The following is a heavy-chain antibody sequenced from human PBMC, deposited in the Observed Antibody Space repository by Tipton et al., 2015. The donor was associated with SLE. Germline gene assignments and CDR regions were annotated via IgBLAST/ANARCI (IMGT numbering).Heavy chain of an antibody. CDR1: GGSISGYY. V-gene: IGHV4-59*08. D-gene: IGHD3-10*01. CDR3: ARQSRLRGTIDFDA. Sequence: TLSLTCTVSGGSISGYYWSWIRQSPGKGLEWIGYIYNSESTNYNPSLKSRVTISVDTSKNQFSLKLSSVTAADTAVYYCARQSRLRGTIDFDAWGQGTLVTVSS. J-gene: IGHJ4*02. CDR2: IYNSEST.